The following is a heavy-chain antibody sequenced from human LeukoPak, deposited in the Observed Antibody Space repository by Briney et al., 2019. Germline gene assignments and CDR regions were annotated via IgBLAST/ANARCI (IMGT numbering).Heavy chain of an antibody. CDR1: GFTVSTNY. Sequence: GGSLRLSCAASGFTVSTNYMSWVRQAPGRGLEWVSVIYNGGTTHYADSVKGRFTISRDHSQNTLYLQMNSLRVEDTAVYYCAREGASSLVRGVIGYWGPGTLVTVSS. CDR2: IYNGGTT. V-gene: IGHV3-53*01. J-gene: IGHJ4*02. CDR3: AREGASSLVRGVIGY. D-gene: IGHD3-10*01.